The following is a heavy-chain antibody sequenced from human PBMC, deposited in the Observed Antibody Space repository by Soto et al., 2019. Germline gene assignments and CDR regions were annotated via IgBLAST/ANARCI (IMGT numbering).Heavy chain of an antibody. V-gene: IGHV1-46*01. Sequence: ASVKVSCKASGKTFTSHYIHWVRQAPGQGPEWMGIINPSGGSTSYAQKFQSRVTMTRDTSTSTVYMELSSLRSEDTAVYYCARDQIAGTYFFDYWGQGTLVTVSS. D-gene: IGHD6-13*01. CDR3: ARDQIAGTYFFDY. J-gene: IGHJ4*02. CDR2: INPSGGST. CDR1: GKTFTSHY.